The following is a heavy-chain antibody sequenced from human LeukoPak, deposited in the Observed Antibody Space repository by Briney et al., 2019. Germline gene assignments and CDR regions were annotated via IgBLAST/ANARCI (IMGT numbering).Heavy chain of an antibody. V-gene: IGHV3-30*04. J-gene: IGHJ4*02. CDR2: ISFDGSDI. D-gene: IGHD6-25*01. CDR3: TATPWGGAAAIFDY. CDR1: GFTFSAYS. Sequence: PGGSLRLSCAASGFTFSAYSMHWVRQAPGKGLEWVAAISFDGSDIYYADSVRGRLTIFTDNAKSTVSLQVSSLRAEDTAVYYCTATPWGGAAAIFDYWGQGILVTVSS.